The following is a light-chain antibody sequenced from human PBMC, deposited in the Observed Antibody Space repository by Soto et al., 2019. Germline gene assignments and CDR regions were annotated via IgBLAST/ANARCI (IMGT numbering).Light chain of an antibody. J-gene: IGLJ1*01. CDR3: SSYSGTNNYV. Sequence: QSALTQPRSVSGSPGQSVTISCTGTSSDVGGYNYVSWYQQRPGKAPKVMIDDVSKRPSGVPDRFSGSKSGNTASLTVSGLQADDEADYYCSSYSGTNNYVFGTGTKATVL. V-gene: IGLV2-11*01. CDR1: SSDVGGYNY. CDR2: DVS.